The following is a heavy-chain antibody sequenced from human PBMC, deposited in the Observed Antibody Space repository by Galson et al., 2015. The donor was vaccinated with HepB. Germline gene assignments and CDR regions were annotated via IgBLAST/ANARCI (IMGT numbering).Heavy chain of an antibody. J-gene: IGHJ5*02. D-gene: IGHD2/OR15-2a*01. V-gene: IGHV4-31*03. CDR3: ARDLKDYYNWFDP. Sequence: TLSLTCTVSGGSISSGGYYWSWIRQHPGKGLEWIGYIYYSGSTYYNPSLKSRVTISVDTSKNQFSLKLSSVTAADTAVYYCARDLKDYYNWFDPWGQGTLVTVSS. CDR2: IYYSGST. CDR1: GGSISSGGYY.